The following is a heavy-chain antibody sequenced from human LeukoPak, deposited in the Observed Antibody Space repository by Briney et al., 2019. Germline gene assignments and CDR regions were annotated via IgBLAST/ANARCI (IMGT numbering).Heavy chain of an antibody. CDR1: GGSISSGGYY. CDR2: IYYSGST. D-gene: IGHD1-26*01. V-gene: IGHV4-31*03. CDR3: ARGIRGRGYFDY. J-gene: IGHJ4*02. Sequence: PSETLSLTCTVSGGSISSGGYYWSWIRQHPGKGLERIGYIYYSGSTYYNPSLKSRVTISVDTSKNQFSLKLSSVTAADTAVYYCARGIRGRGYFDYWGQGTLVTVSS.